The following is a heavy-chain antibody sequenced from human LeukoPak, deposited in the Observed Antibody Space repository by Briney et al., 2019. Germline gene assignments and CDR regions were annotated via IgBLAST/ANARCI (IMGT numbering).Heavy chain of an antibody. CDR2: INHSGST. CDR3: ARLPTVKYYTYYYYYYMDV. D-gene: IGHD4-17*01. V-gene: IGHV4-34*01. Sequence: SETLSLTCAVYGGSFSGHYQSWIRQPPGKGLERIWEINHSGSTNYNPSLKSQVTITVDTSKNQFSLKLSSVTAADTAVYYCARLPTVKYYTYYYYYYMDVWGKGTTVTISS. CDR1: GGSFSGHY. J-gene: IGHJ6*03.